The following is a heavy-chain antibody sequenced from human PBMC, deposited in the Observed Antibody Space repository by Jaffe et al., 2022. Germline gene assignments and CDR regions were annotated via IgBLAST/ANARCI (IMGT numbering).Heavy chain of an antibody. V-gene: IGHV3-7*01. J-gene: IGHJ6*03. CDR1: GFTFSSYW. Sequence: EVQLVESGGGLVQPGGSLRLSCAASGFTFSSYWMSWVRQAPGKGLEWVANIKQDGSEKYYVDSVKGRFTISRDNAKNSLYLQMNSLRAEDTAVYYCARGWSEYYDFWSGYYTPYYYYYYYMDVWGKGTTVTVSS. CDR2: IKQDGSEK. D-gene: IGHD3-3*01. CDR3: ARGWSEYYDFWSGYYTPYYYYYYYMDV.